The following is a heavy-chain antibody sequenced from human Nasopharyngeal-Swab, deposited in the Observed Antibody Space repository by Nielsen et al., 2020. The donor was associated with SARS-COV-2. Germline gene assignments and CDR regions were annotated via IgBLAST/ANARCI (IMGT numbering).Heavy chain of an antibody. Sequence: SLKISCAASGFTFSDYYMSWIRQAPGKGLEWVSYISSSSSYTNYADSVKGRFTISRDNAKNSLYLQTNSLRAEDTAVYYCARGPQRYDAFDIWGQGTMVTVSS. CDR2: ISSSSSYT. CDR3: ARGPQRYDAFDI. V-gene: IGHV3-11*05. J-gene: IGHJ3*02. CDR1: GFTFSDYY.